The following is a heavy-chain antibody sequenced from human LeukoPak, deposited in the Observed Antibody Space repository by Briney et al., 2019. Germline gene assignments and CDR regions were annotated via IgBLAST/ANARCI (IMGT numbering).Heavy chain of an antibody. J-gene: IGHJ3*02. CDR2: IYHSGRT. V-gene: IGHV4-38-2*02. Sequence: SETLSLTCTVSGYHMSRDYCWGWIRQTPGKGLEWIGSIYHSGRTYYNPSLNSRITISVDTSKNQFSLRLSSVTAADTAMYYCARYGTLHDAFDIWRQGRMVSVSS. CDR1: GYHMSRDYC. D-gene: IGHD4-17*01. CDR3: ARYGTLHDAFDI.